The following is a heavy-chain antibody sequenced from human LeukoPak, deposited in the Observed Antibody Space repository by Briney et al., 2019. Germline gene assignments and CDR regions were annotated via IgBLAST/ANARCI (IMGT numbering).Heavy chain of an antibody. D-gene: IGHD2-8*01. CDR1: GYSISSGYY. J-gene: IGHJ4*02. Sequence: PSETLSLTCTVSGYSISSGYYWGWIRQPPGKGLEWIGSIYHSGSTYYHPSLKSRVTISVDTPKNQFSLKLSSVTAADTAVYYCARGYCTNSVCHHFDYWGQGTLVTVSS. CDR2: IYHSGST. V-gene: IGHV4-38-2*02. CDR3: ARGYCTNSVCHHFDY.